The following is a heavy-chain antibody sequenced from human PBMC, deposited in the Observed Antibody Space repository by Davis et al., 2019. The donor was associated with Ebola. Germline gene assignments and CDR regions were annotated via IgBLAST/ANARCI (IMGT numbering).Heavy chain of an antibody. CDR2: IVVGSGNT. CDR1: GFTFTSSA. J-gene: IGHJ4*02. CDR3: AADRASGWYEGEFDY. Sequence: SVKVSCKASGFTFTSSAVQWVRQARGQRLEWIGWIVVGSGNTNYAQKFQERVTITRDMSTSTAYMELSSLRSEDTAVYYCAADRASGWYEGEFDYWGQGTLVTVSS. V-gene: IGHV1-58*01. D-gene: IGHD6-19*01.